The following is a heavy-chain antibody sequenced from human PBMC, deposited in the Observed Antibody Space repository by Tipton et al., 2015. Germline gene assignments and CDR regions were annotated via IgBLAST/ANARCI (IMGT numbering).Heavy chain of an antibody. Sequence: GLVKPSETLSLTCTVSGASISSYYWSWIRQPPGKGLEWIGYIYYSGSTNYNPSLKSRVTISVDTSKNQFSLKLSSVTAADTAVYYCARVEDYSGSGTYYFDYWGQGTLVTVSS. V-gene: IGHV4-59*01. J-gene: IGHJ4*02. D-gene: IGHD3-10*01. CDR3: ARVEDYSGSGTYYFDY. CDR1: GASISSYY. CDR2: IYYSGST.